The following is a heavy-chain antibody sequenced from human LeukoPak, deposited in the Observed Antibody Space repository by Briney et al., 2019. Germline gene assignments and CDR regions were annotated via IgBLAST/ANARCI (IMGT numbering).Heavy chain of an antibody. CDR2: IPYDGNNK. CDR1: RFTFSSYG. CDR3: VKDGDDSGSYLVY. J-gene: IGHJ4*02. V-gene: IGHV3-30*02. D-gene: IGHD1-26*01. Sequence: GGSLRLSCAASRFTFSSYGMHWVRQTPGKGLEWVAFIPYDGNNKYYADSVKGRFTISRDNSKNTLYLQMNSLRAEDTAVYYCVKDGDDSGSYLVYWGQGTLVTVSS.